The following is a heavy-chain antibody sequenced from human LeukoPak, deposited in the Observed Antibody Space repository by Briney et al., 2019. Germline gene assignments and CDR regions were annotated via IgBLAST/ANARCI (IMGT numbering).Heavy chain of an antibody. V-gene: IGHV3-21*01. CDR1: GFTFSSYS. Sequence: GGSLRLSCAASGFTFSSYSMNWVRQAPGKGLEWVSSISSSSSYIYYADSVKGRFTISRDNAKNSLYLQMNSLRAEDTAVYYCARGDDILTGAVDYWGQGILVTVSS. D-gene: IGHD3-9*01. CDR3: ARGDDILTGAVDY. CDR2: ISSSSSYI. J-gene: IGHJ4*02.